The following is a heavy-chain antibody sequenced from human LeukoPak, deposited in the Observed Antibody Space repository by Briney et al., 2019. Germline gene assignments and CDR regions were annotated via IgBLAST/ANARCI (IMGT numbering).Heavy chain of an antibody. J-gene: IGHJ5*02. CDR3: ARDVDTTSHLNWFDP. D-gene: IGHD2/OR15-2a*01. Sequence: PGGSLRLSCAASGFNSTSYGMHWVRQAPGKGLEWVAVIWYHGGNENYADSVKGRFTISRDTSKNTLYLQMNSLRAEDTAMYYCARDVDTTSHLNWFDPWGQGTLVTVSS. V-gene: IGHV3-33*01. CDR1: GFNSTSYG. CDR2: IWYHGGNE.